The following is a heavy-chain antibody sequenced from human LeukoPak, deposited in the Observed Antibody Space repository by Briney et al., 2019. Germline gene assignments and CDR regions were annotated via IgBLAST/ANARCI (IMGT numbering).Heavy chain of an antibody. D-gene: IGHD3-22*01. CDR3: ARAGSGYYPFDD. CDR1: GVSISGYV. Sequence: SETLSLTCTVSGVSISGYVWSWIRQPAGKGLEWIGRIYSSGTTNYNPSLKSRVTMSVDTSKNQFSLKVRSVTAADTAVYYCARAGSGYYPFDDWGQGTLVTVSS. J-gene: IGHJ4*02. V-gene: IGHV4-4*07. CDR2: IYSSGTT.